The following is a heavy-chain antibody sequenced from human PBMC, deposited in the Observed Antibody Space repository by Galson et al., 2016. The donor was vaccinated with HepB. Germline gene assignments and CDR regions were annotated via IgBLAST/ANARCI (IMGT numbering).Heavy chain of an antibody. CDR1: GYTFGSYP. D-gene: IGHD5-24*01. Sequence: SVTVSCKASGYTFGSYPIHWVRQAPGQGLEWMGIITPNNGNTVYVQKFQGSVTMTSDTSTSTVYMEVSSLRSEHTAVYYCARDKERWVQYNYYFGMDVWGQGTTVTVSS. CDR2: ITPNNGNT. J-gene: IGHJ6*02. CDR3: ARDKERWVQYNYYFGMDV. V-gene: IGHV1-46*01.